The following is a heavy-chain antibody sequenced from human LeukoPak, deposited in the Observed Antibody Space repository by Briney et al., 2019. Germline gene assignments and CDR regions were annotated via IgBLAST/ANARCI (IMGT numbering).Heavy chain of an antibody. CDR3: ARGRGVNSWFDP. CDR1: GYTFTGYY. D-gene: IGHD3-10*01. V-gene: IGHV1-2*02. Sequence: ASVKVSCKASGYTFTGYYMHWVRQAPGQGLEWMGWINPNSGGTNYAQKLQGRVTLTTDTSTSTAYMELRSLRSDDTAVYYCARGRGVNSWFDPWGQGTLVTVSS. CDR2: INPNSGGT. J-gene: IGHJ5*02.